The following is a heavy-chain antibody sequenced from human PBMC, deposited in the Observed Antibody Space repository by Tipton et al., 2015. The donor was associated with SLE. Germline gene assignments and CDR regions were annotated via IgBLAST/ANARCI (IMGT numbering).Heavy chain of an antibody. Sequence: TLSLTCAVSGGSISSGGYSWSWIRQPPGKGLEWIGYIYHSGSTYYNPSLKSRVTISVDRSKNQFSLKLSSVTAADTAVYYCARGVPMVARALDIWGQGTM. CDR2: IYHSGST. D-gene: IGHD2-8*01. J-gene: IGHJ3*02. CDR3: ARGVPMVARALDI. V-gene: IGHV4-30-2*01. CDR1: GGSISSGGYS.